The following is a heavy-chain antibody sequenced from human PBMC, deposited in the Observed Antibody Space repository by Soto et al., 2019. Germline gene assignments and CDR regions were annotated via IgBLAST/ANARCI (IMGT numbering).Heavy chain of an antibody. CDR2: INTDGSTT. CDR1: GFTFSSHW. D-gene: IGHD2-21*02. V-gene: IGHV3-74*01. Sequence: GGSLRLSCAASGFTFSSHWMHWVRQAPGKGLVWVSRINTDGSTTNYADYVKGRFTVSRDNAKNTLYLQMNSLRDEDTAVYYGARSLLWPLDLNYWGQGTLVTVSS. CDR3: ARSLLWPLDLNY. J-gene: IGHJ4*02.